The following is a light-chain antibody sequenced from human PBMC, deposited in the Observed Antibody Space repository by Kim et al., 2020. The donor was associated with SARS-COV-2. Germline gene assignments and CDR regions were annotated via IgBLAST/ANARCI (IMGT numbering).Light chain of an antibody. CDR1: SSDVGGYDY. J-gene: IGLJ1*01. Sequence: QSISISCTGTSSDVGGYDYVSWYQHHPGKVPKLIIYDVSKRSSGVSDRFSGSKSGNTASLIISGLQPEDEADYYCSSYLRINIAHAFGTGTKVTVL. V-gene: IGLV2-14*03. CDR3: SSYLRINIAHA. CDR2: DVS.